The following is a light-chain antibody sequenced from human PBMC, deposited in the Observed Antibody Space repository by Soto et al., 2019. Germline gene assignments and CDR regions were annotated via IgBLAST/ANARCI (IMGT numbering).Light chain of an antibody. CDR3: QQYNDWPPLT. V-gene: IGKV3-15*01. CDR2: GAS. CDR1: QTIRSN. J-gene: IGKJ4*01. Sequence: EIVMTLSPATLSVSPGERATLSCRASQTIRSNLAWYQQKPGQAPRLLIYGASTRATGIPARFSGSGSGTEFTLTIPSLQSEDFALYFCQQYNDWPPLTSGGGTKADIK.